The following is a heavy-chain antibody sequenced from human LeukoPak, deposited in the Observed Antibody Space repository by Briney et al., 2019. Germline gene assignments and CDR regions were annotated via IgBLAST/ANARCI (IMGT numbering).Heavy chain of an antibody. CDR1: GGSFSGYY. V-gene: IGHV4-34*01. CDR2: INHSGST. CDR3: ARDPPSGGFDS. D-gene: IGHD2-15*01. Sequence: PSETLSLTCAVYGGSFSGYYWSWIRQPPGKGLEWIGEINHSGSTNYNPSLKSRVTISVDTSKNQFSLKLSSVTAADTAVYYCARDPPSGGFDSWGQGTLVTVSS. J-gene: IGHJ4*02.